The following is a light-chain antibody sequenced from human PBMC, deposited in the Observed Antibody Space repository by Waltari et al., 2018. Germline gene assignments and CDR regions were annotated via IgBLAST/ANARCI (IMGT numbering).Light chain of an antibody. V-gene: IGLV6-57*03. Sequence: NFMLTQPHSVSESPGKTVIISCTRSSGSIASNFVQWYQQRPGSAPPTVIFEDNERPSGVPDRFSGSIDSSSNSASLTISGLRTEDEADYYCQSYDTTTHWVFGGGTKLTVL. CDR2: EDN. CDR1: SGSIASNF. CDR3: QSYDTTTHWV. J-gene: IGLJ3*02.